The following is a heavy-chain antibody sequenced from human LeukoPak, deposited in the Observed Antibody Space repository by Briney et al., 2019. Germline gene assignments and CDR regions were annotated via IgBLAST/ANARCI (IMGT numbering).Heavy chain of an antibody. V-gene: IGHV4-4*02. D-gene: IGHD1-26*01. CDR2: ISLSGQT. Sequence: SATLSLTCGVSGGSIRSTNWWSWVRQPPGQGLEWIGEISLSGQTNFNPSLNGRVTMSLDESRNQLSLKLTSVTAADTAIYYCSRESGAFWPFGYWGQGTLVIVPP. J-gene: IGHJ4*02. CDR1: GGSIRSTNW. CDR3: SRESGAFWPFGY.